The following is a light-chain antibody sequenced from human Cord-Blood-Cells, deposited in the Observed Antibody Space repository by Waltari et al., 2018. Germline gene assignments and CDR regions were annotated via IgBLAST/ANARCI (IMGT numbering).Light chain of an antibody. CDR2: GAS. Sequence: DIVLTQSPATLSVSPGVRATLSCRASQSVSSNLAWYQQKPGKAPRLLIYGASTRATGIPARFSGSGSGTEFTLTISSLQSEDFAVYYCQQYNNWPYSFGQGTKLEIK. J-gene: IGKJ2*03. CDR3: QQYNNWPYS. V-gene: IGKV3-15*01. CDR1: QSVSSN.